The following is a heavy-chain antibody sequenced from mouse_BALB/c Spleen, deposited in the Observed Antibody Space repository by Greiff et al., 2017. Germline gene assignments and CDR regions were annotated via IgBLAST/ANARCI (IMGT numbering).Heavy chain of an antibody. CDR3: ARGGYGDAMDY. CDR2: ISSGGST. Sequence: EVQRVESGGGLVKPGGSLKLSCAASGFTFSSYAMSWVRQTPEKRLEWVASISSGGSTYYPDSVKGRFTISRDNARNILYLQMSSLRSEDTAMYYCARGGYGDAMDYWGQGTSVTVSS. J-gene: IGHJ4*01. D-gene: IGHD1-1*02. CDR1: GFTFSSYA. V-gene: IGHV5-6-5*01.